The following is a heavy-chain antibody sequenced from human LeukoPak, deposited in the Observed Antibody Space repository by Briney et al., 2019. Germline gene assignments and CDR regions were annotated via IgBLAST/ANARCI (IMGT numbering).Heavy chain of an antibody. D-gene: IGHD6-13*01. Sequence: SETLSLTCTVSGGSISSQYWSWIRQPPGKGLEWIGYIYHSGSTYYNPSLKSRVTISVDRSKNQFSLKLSSVTAADTAVYYCARGTREQLPDYWGQGTLVTVSS. CDR3: ARGTREQLPDY. J-gene: IGHJ4*02. CDR1: GGSISSQY. CDR2: IYHSGST. V-gene: IGHV4-59*11.